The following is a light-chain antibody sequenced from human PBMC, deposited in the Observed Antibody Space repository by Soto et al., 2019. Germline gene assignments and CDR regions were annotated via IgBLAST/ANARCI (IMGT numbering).Light chain of an antibody. CDR3: SAWDDSLNGPL. V-gene: IGLV1-44*01. CDR1: SSNIGSNT. CDR2: GNN. J-gene: IGLJ3*02. Sequence: QSVLTQPPSASETPGQRVTISCSGSSSNIGSNTVNWYLQLPGTAPKLLIYGNNQRPSGVPERFSGSKSGTSASLAISGLQFEDEADFYCSAWDDSLNGPLFGGGTKVTVL.